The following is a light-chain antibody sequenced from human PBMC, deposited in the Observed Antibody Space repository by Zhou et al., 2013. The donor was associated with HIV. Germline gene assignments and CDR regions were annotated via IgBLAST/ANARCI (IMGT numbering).Light chain of an antibody. Sequence: TQSPATLSLSPGERATLSCRASQSVSSSYLAWYQQKPGQAPRLLIYAASSRATDVPARFSGSGSGTDFTLTVSSLQSEDVAVYYCHQYNNWPPGGTFGQGTKVEIK. V-gene: IGKV3-15*01. CDR1: QSVSSSY. CDR3: HQYNNWPPGGT. J-gene: IGKJ1*01. CDR2: AAS.